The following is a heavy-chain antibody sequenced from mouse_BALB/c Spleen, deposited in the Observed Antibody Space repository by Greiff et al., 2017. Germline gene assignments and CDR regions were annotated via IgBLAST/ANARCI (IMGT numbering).Heavy chain of an antibody. CDR1: GFNIKDTY. CDR3: ARFRTTAFDY. D-gene: IGHD2-12*01. J-gene: IGHJ2*01. Sequence: SGAELVKPGASVKLSCTASGFNIKDTYMHWVKQRPEQGLEWIGRIDPANGNTKYDPKFQGKATITADTSSNTAYLQLSSLTSEDTAVYYCARFRTTAFDYWGQGTTLTVSS. CDR2: IDPANGNT. V-gene: IGHV14-3*02.